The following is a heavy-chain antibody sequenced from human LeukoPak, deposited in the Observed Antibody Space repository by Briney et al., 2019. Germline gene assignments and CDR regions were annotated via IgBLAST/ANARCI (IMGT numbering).Heavy chain of an antibody. CDR3: ARRGIAAAAHFGY. V-gene: IGHV4-39*01. D-gene: IGHD6-13*01. J-gene: IGHJ4*02. CDR1: GGSISSGRYY. Sequence: SETLSLTCTVSGGSISSGRYYWGWIRQPPGKRLECIGSIFYTGSAHYNPSLESRVIISIDTAKNQFSLKVRSVTAADTAVYFCARRGIAAAAHFGYWGQGSLVTVSS. CDR2: IFYTGSA.